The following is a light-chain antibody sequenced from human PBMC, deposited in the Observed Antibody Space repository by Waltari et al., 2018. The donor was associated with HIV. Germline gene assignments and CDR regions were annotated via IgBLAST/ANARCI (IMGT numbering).Light chain of an antibody. CDR1: RSHSCAYNY. J-gene: IGLJ1*01. CDR3: SSYTSSSTLGV. CDR2: DVS. Sequence: QPALTQPPSVSGCHDQSIAISCTRTRSHSCAYNYLSWYQQHPGKAPKLMISDVSPRPSGVSNRFSGSKSGNTASLTISGLQAEDEADYYCSSYTSSSTLGVFGSGTKVTVL. V-gene: IGLV2-14*03.